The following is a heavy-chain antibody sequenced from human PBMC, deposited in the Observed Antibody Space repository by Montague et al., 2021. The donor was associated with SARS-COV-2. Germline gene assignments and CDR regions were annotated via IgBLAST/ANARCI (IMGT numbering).Heavy chain of an antibody. CDR1: GFTFSSYW. CDR2: IKQDGSEK. J-gene: IGHJ6*02. Sequence: SLRLSCAASGFTFSSYWMSWVRQAPRKGLEWVASIKQDGSEKYYVDSVKGRFTISRDNAKNSLYLQMNSLRAEDTAVYYCARDFYGSGSSYYYYGMDVWGQGTTVTVSS. CDR3: ARDFYGSGSSYYYYGMDV. D-gene: IGHD3-10*01. V-gene: IGHV3-7*01.